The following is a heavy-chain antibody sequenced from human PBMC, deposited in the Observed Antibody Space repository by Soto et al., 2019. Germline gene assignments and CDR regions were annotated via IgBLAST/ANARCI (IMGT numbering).Heavy chain of an antibody. V-gene: IGHV3-23*01. D-gene: IGHD6-19*01. CDR3: APCFGGWYDYYYGMDV. J-gene: IGHJ6*02. Sequence: GGSLRLSCAASGFTFSSYAMSWVRQAPGKGLEWVSTISGSGGSTYYADSVKGRFTISRDNSKNTLYLQMNSLRAEDTAVYYCAPCFGGWYDYYYGMDVWGQGTTVTVSS. CDR1: GFTFSSYA. CDR2: ISGSGGST.